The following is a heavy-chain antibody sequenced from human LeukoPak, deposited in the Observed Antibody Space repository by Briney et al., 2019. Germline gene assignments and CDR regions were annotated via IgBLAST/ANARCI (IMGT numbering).Heavy chain of an antibody. D-gene: IGHD3-10*01. Sequence: GGSLRLSCAASGFTFSSYEMNRVRQAPGKGLEWVSYISSSGSTIYYADSVKGRFTISRDNAKNSLYLQMNSLRAEDTAVYYCARVYYYGSGPYYYGMDVWGQGTTVTVSS. V-gene: IGHV3-48*03. CDR3: ARVYYYGSGPYYYGMDV. CDR2: ISSSGSTI. J-gene: IGHJ6*02. CDR1: GFTFSSYE.